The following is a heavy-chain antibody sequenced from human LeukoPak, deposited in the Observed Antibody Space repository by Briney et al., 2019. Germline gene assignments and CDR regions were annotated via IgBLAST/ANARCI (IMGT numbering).Heavy chain of an antibody. Sequence: GGSLRLSCAASGFTFSSYSMNWVRQAPGKGLEWVSSISSSSSYIYYADSVKGRFTISRDNAKNSLYLQMNSLRAEDTAVYYCATNDYYYSSDPGYYFDYWGQGTLVTVSS. D-gene: IGHD3-22*01. V-gene: IGHV3-21*01. J-gene: IGHJ4*02. CDR3: ATNDYYYSSDPGYYFDY. CDR2: ISSSSSYI. CDR1: GFTFSSYS.